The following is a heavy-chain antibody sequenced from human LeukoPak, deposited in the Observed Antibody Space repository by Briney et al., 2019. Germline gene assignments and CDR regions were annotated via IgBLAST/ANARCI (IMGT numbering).Heavy chain of an antibody. CDR1: GFTFSSYG. CDR2: LSFDGSNE. D-gene: IGHD3-16*02. CDR3: AREEHDYVWGSYRYYYYYGIDV. J-gene: IGHJ6*02. V-gene: IGHV3-30*03. Sequence: GGCLRLSCAASGFTFSSYGVHWVRQSPGRGLEWVSFLSFDGSNEFYADSLKGRFTISRDNSKDTLYLQMDSLRAEDTALYYCAREEHDYVWGSYRYYYYYGIDVWGQGTTVTVSS.